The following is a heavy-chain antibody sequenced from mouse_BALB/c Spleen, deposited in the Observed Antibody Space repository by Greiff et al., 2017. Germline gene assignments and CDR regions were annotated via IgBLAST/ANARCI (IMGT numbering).Heavy chain of an antibody. CDR1: GYTFTDYN. Sequence: EVQLVESGPELVKPGASVKIPCKASGYTFTDYNMDWVKQSHGKSLEWIGDINPNNGGTIYNQKFKGKATLTVDKSSSTAYMELRSLTSEDTAVYYCARGDTTVVGYFDVWGAGTTVTVSS. CDR2: INPNNGGT. CDR3: ARGDTTVVGYFDV. D-gene: IGHD1-1*01. V-gene: IGHV1-18*01. J-gene: IGHJ1*01.